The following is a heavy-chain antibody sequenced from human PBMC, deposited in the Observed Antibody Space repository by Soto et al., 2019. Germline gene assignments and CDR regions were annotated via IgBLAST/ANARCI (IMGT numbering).Heavy chain of an antibody. V-gene: IGHV2-26*01. CDR3: ARIRGLDEVYFDY. CDR1: GFSLSNARMG. J-gene: IGHJ4*02. CDR2: IFSNDEK. Sequence: SGPTLMNPTETLTLTCTVSGFSLSNARMGVSWIRQPPGKALEWLAHIFSNDEKSYSTSLKSRLTISKDTSKSQVVLTMTNMDPVDTATYYCARIRGLDEVYFDYWGQGTLVTVSS. D-gene: IGHD6-19*01.